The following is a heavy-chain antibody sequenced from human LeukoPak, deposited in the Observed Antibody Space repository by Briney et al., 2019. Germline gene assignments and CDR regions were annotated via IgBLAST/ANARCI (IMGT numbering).Heavy chain of an antibody. J-gene: IGHJ4*02. CDR1: GYTFTSYY. Sequence: GASMKVSCKASGYTFTSYYIHWVRQAPGQGLECMGIINPSGGSTSYAQKFQGRVTMTRDTSTSTVYMELSSLRSEDTAVYYCARDGPDIGELLYWGQGTLVTVSS. D-gene: IGHD1-26*01. CDR2: INPSGGST. CDR3: ARDGPDIGELLY. V-gene: IGHV1-46*01.